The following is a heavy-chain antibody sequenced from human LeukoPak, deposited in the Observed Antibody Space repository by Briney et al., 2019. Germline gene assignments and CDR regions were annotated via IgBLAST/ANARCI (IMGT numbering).Heavy chain of an antibody. J-gene: IGHJ4*02. V-gene: IGHV4-61*02. D-gene: IGHD1/OR15-1a*01. CDR2: IHTSGNT. CDR3: TRSTTIPD. Sequence: SETLSPTCSVSGGSVISGSYFWSWIRQPAGKGLEWIGRIHTSGNTNYNPSLKSRVTMSVDTSKNQISLTLSSVTAADTAIYYCTRSTTIPDWGQGTLVTVSS. CDR1: GGSVISGSYF.